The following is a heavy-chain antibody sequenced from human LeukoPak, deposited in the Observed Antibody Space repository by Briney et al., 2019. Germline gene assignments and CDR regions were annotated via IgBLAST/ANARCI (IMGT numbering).Heavy chain of an antibody. J-gene: IGHJ3*02. CDR1: GGSFSGYF. V-gene: IGHV4-34*01. CDR2: INHSGST. CDR3: ARLTYSSGWYKGDAFDT. Sequence: PSETLSLTCAVYGGSFSGYFWTWIRQPPGKGLEWIGEINHSGSTNYNPSLKSRVTISVDTSKNQFSLKLSSVTAADPAVYYCARLTYSSGWYKGDAFDTWGQGTMVTVSS. D-gene: IGHD6-19*01.